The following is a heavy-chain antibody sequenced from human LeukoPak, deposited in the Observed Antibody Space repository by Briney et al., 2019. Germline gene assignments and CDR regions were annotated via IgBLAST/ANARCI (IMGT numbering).Heavy chain of an antibody. D-gene: IGHD4-17*01. Sequence: PGRSLRLSCAASGFTFSTYGMHWARQPPGKGLEWVAVISFDGNNKYYADSVKGRFTISRDNSKNTLYLQMNSLRAEDTAVYYCAKDDVDYGDYGVDYWGQGTLVTVSS. V-gene: IGHV3-30*18. CDR2: ISFDGNNK. CDR3: AKDDVDYGDYGVDY. J-gene: IGHJ4*02. CDR1: GFTFSTYG.